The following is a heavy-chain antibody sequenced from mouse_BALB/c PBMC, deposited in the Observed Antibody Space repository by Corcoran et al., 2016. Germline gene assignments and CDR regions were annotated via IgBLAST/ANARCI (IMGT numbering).Heavy chain of an antibody. CDR1: GYTFTNYG. V-gene: IGHV9-1*02. Sequence: QIQLVQSGPELKKPGETVKISCNASGYTFTNYGMNWVKQAPGKGLKWMGWINTYTGEPTYADDFKGRFAFSLETSASTAYLQINNLKNEDMATYFCARYYRYDEAMDYWGQGTSVTVSS. CDR3: ARYYRYDEAMDY. CDR2: INTYTGEP. J-gene: IGHJ4*01. D-gene: IGHD2-14*01.